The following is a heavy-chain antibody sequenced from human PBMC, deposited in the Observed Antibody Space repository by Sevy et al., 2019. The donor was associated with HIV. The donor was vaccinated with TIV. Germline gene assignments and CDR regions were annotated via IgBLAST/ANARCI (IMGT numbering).Heavy chain of an antibody. CDR3: ARGSQLRSGFDY. CDR2: ISYDGSIK. Sequence: GGSLRLSCAASGFTFSSYAMHWVRQAPGKGLEWVAVISYDGSIKYYADSVKGRFTISRDNSKNTLYLQMNSLRAEDTAVYYCARGSQLRSGFDYWGQGTLVTVSS. V-gene: IGHV3-30-3*01. J-gene: IGHJ4*02. D-gene: IGHD1-7*01. CDR1: GFTFSSYA.